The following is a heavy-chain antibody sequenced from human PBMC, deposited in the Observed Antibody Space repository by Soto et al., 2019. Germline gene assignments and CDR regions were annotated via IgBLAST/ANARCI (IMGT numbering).Heavy chain of an antibody. V-gene: IGHV4-4*02. CDR2: IYHTGST. CDR3: ATLPHRIVVVVLPIPT. Sequence: QVQLQESGPRLVKPSGTLSLTCAVSGASISSTNWWTWVRQPPGKGLEWIGEIYHTGSTKYNPSLKSRVTISLDKYNNQFSLNLSSVTAADTAVYYWATLPHRIVVVVLPIPTWGQGTLVTVSS. J-gene: IGHJ4*02. CDR1: GASISSTNW. D-gene: IGHD2-15*01.